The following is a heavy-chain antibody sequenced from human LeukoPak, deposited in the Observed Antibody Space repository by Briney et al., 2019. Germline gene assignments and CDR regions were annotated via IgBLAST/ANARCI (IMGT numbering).Heavy chain of an antibody. CDR2: IYPSGDT. D-gene: IGHD1-26*01. CDR1: GGSLNNYY. CDR3: ARGEIVGVVGGNYFDY. J-gene: IGHJ4*02. V-gene: IGHV4-59*01. Sequence: PSETLSLTCTVSGGSLNNYYWNWIRQPPGGGLEWIGYIYPSGDTVYTPSLASRVTMSVDTSKNQFSLKVNSVTAADTAVYYCARGEIVGVVGGNYFDYRGQGALVTVSS.